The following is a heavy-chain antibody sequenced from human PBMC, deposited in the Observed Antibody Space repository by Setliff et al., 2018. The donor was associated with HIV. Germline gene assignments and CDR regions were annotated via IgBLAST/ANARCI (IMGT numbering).Heavy chain of an antibody. CDR1: GFTFTDYW. V-gene: IGHV3-74*01. D-gene: IGHD6-6*01. J-gene: IGHJ6*02. CDR2: INVDGSSI. Sequence: GGSLRLSCAASGFTFTDYWMHWVRQVPGQGLVWVSRINVDGSSISYADSVKGRFTISRDNAKNTLFLQMNSLRAEDTAVYYCARLPQDVRSSSGYYYGMDVWGQGTTVTVSS. CDR3: ARLPQDVRSSSGYYYGMDV.